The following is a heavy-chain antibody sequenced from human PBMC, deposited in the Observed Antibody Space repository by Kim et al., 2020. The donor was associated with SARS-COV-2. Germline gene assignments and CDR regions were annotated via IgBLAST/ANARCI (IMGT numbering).Heavy chain of an antibody. CDR1: GGSISSSSYY. CDR3: ASPGPLRYFDWLLTAFDI. Sequence: SETLSLTCTVSGGSISSSSYYWGWIRQPPGKGLEWIGSIYYSGSTYYNPSLKSRVTISVDTSKNQFSLKLSSVTAADTAVYYCASPGPLRYFDWLLTAFDIWGQGTMVTVSS. D-gene: IGHD3-9*01. CDR2: IYYSGST. V-gene: IGHV4-39*01. J-gene: IGHJ3*02.